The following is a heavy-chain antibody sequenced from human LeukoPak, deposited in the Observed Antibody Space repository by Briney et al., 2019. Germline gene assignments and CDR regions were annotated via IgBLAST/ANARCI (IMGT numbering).Heavy chain of an antibody. CDR2: IYTSGST. CDR1: GGSISSYY. V-gene: IGHV4-4*07. CDR3: ARDGNYDSSGYYPRGDAFDI. J-gene: IGHJ3*02. Sequence: PSETLSLTCTVSGGSISSYYWSWIRQPAGKGLEWIGRIYTSGSTNYNPSLKSRVTMSVDTSKNQFSLKLSSVTASDTAVYSCARDGNYDSSGYYPRGDAFDIWGQGTMVTVSS. D-gene: IGHD3-22*01.